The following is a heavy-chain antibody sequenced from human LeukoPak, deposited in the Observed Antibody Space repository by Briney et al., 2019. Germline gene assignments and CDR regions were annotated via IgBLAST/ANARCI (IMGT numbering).Heavy chain of an antibody. CDR3: AAGGGWY. CDR2: INWNGGST. Sequence: GGSLRLSCAASGVTFYDYDMSCVRHAPGKGLEWVSDINWNGGSTGYADSVKCRFTISRHNAKNSLYQQMSSQRAEDTALYYCAAGGGWYWGQGTLVTVSS. CDR1: GVTFYDYD. V-gene: IGHV3-20*04. J-gene: IGHJ4*02. D-gene: IGHD2-15*01.